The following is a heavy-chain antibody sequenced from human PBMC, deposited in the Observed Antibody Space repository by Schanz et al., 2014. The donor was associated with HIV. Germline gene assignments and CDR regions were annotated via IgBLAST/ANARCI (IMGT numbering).Heavy chain of an antibody. D-gene: IGHD6-13*01. CDR2: ISYDGSNK. Sequence: QVQLVESGGRVVQPGGSLRLSCAASGFTFSSYGMHWVRQAPGKGLEWVAVISYDGSNKYYADSVKGRFTISRDNSKNTLSLQMNSLRAEDTAVYYCAKEEQQLGGVGGYHFDYWGQGTLVTVSS. CDR1: GFTFSSYG. J-gene: IGHJ4*02. CDR3: AKEEQQLGGVGGYHFDY. V-gene: IGHV3-30*18.